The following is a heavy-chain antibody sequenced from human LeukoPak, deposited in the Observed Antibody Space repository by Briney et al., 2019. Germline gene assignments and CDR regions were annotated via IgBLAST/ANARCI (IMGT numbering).Heavy chain of an antibody. J-gene: IGHJ5*02. CDR3: ASALEMATEEANWFDP. CDR2: IYYSGST. Sequence: PSETLSLTCTVSGGSISSSSYYWGWIRQPPGKGLEWIGSIYYSGSTYYNPSLKSRVTISVDTSKNQFSLKLSSVTAADTAVYYCASALEMATEEANWFDPWGQGTPVTVSS. CDR1: GGSISSSSYY. V-gene: IGHV4-39*01. D-gene: IGHD5-24*01.